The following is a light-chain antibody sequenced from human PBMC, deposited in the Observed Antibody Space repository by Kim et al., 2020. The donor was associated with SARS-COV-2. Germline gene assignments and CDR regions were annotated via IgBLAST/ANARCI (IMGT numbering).Light chain of an antibody. J-gene: IGKJ1*01. V-gene: IGKV1-39*01. CDR1: QSISTY. CDR3: QQSYSTPPT. Sequence: SSVGYRVSITCRPSQSISTYLHWYQQKPGKAPNLLIYAASSLHSRVPSRFSGSGSGTEFTLTISSLPPEGFATYYFQQSYSTPPTFGQGTKVDIK. CDR2: AAS.